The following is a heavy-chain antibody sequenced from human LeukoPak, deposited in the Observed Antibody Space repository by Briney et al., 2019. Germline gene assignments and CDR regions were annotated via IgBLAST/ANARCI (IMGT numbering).Heavy chain of an antibody. CDR2: ISCSWST. CDR1: GGSISSSSSDYY. D-gene: IGHD3-9*01. CDR3: ARHWGYDILLGGGYFDY. Sequence: PSETLSLTCTVSGGSISSSSSDYYWGWVRQPPGKGLEWIGSISCSWSTYYNPSLKSRVTISVDTSKNQFSLKLSSVTAADTAVYYCARHWGYDILLGGGYFDYWGQGTLVTVSS. V-gene: IGHV4-39*01. J-gene: IGHJ4*02.